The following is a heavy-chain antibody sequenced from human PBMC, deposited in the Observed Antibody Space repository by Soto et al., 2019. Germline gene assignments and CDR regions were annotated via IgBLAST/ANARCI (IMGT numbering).Heavy chain of an antibody. Sequence: SVKVSCKASGGTFSSYAISWARQAPGQGLEWMGGIIPIFGTANYAQKFQGRVTITADESTRTAYMELSSLRSEDTAVYYCARGSIAARTFDYWGQGTLAPVYS. CDR1: GGTFSSYA. CDR2: IIPIFGTA. CDR3: ARGSIAARTFDY. D-gene: IGHD6-6*01. J-gene: IGHJ4*02. V-gene: IGHV1-69*13.